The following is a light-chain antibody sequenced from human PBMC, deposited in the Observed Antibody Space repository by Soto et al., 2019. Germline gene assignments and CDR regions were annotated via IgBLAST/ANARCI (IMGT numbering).Light chain of an antibody. J-gene: IGKJ4*01. CDR2: DVS. Sequence: DIQMTQSPSILSASVGDSVTITCLASQSISIWLAWYQQKPGKAPKLLIFDVSTLESGVPSRFSGSRSGTEFTLTISSLQPDDFATYFCQQYHSYSPLTFGGGTKVEIK. CDR3: QQYHSYSPLT. CDR1: QSISIW. V-gene: IGKV1-5*01.